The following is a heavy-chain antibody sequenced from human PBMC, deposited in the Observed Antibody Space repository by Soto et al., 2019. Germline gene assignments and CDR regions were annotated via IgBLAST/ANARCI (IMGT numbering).Heavy chain of an antibody. D-gene: IGHD2-8*02. J-gene: IGHJ4*02. CDR3: ARGMTPPGAPAWYYFDS. CDR1: GASITGSFF. CDR2: FSLSGTT. Sequence: SETVSLTCTVSGASITGSFFWSWIRQPAGKGLEWIGRFSLSGTTNYNPSLRSRVTMSADVSKNQFSLRLTSVTAADTALYYCARGMTPPGAPAWYYFDSWGQGTLVTAPQ. V-gene: IGHV4-4*07.